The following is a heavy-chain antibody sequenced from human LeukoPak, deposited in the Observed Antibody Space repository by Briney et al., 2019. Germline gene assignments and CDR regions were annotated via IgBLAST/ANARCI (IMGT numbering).Heavy chain of an antibody. CDR3: AKVRSAVVAAATNY. D-gene: IGHD2-15*01. J-gene: IGHJ4*02. Sequence: GGSLRLSCAASGFTFSNYAMSWVRQAPGKGLEWVSVISGSGDSTYHADSVKGRFTISRDNSNNTLYLQMNSLRAEDTAIYYCAKVRSAVVAAATNYWGQGTLVAVSS. CDR2: ISGSGDST. CDR1: GFTFSNYA. V-gene: IGHV3-23*01.